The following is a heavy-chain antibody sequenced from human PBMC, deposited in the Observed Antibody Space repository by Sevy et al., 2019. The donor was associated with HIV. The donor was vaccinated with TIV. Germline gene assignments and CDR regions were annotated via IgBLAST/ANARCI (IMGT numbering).Heavy chain of an antibody. J-gene: IGHJ1*01. CDR3: TKEGEGYNYDSSGYFGL. V-gene: IGHV3-23*01. Sequence: GGSLRLSCAASGFTFSNYAMSWVRQAPGKGLEWVSGISGSAYYTYYADSVKGRFTISRDNSKNALYLQMNSLRAEDTAVYYCTKEGEGYNYDSSGYFGLWGQGTLVTVSS. CDR1: GFTFSNYA. CDR2: ISGSAYYT. D-gene: IGHD3-22*01.